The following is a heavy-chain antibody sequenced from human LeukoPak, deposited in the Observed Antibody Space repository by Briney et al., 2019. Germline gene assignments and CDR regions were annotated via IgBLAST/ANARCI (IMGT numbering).Heavy chain of an antibody. CDR3: ARVGERDKFALIEGRFDP. V-gene: IGHV3-9*01. J-gene: IGHJ5*02. CDR2: ISGNSGSI. Sequence: GGSLRLSCAASGFTFDDYAMHWVRQAPGKGLEWVSGISGNSGSIGYADSVRGRFTISRDNAKDSVHLQMNSLRAEDTAVYYCARVGERDKFALIEGRFDPWGQGTLVTVSS. CDR1: GFTFDDYA. D-gene: IGHD2-21*01.